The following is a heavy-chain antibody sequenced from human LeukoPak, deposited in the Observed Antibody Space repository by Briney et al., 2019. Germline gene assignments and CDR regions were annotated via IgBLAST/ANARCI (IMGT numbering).Heavy chain of an antibody. D-gene: IGHD6-6*01. V-gene: IGHV3-21*01. CDR2: ISSTSTYT. Sequence: GGSLRLSCAASGFTFSRYSMNWARQAPGKGLEWVSSISSTSTYTYYADSVKGRFTISRDNAQNSLYLQMNSLRAEDTAVYYCVRDLEYSSSSVSGRSFDYWGQGTLVTVST. J-gene: IGHJ4*02. CDR3: VRDLEYSSSSVSGRSFDY. CDR1: GFTFSRYS.